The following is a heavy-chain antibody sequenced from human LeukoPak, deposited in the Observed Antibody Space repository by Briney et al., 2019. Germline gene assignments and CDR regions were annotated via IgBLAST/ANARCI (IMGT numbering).Heavy chain of an antibody. CDR2: IWFDGNNK. J-gene: IGHJ4*02. CDR3: TTDYYDSSGYRHDY. D-gene: IGHD3-22*01. V-gene: IGHV3-30*02. CDR1: GFTFSSYG. Sequence: GGSLRLSCAASGFTFSSYGMHWVRQAPGKGLEWVALIWFDGNNKYYADSVKGRFTISRDNSKNTLYLQMNSLRAEDTAVYYCTTDYYDSSGYRHDYWGQGTLVTVSS.